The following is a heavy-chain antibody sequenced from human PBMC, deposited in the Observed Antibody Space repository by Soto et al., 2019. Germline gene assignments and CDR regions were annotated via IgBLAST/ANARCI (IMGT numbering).Heavy chain of an antibody. CDR2: IWYDGSNK. V-gene: IGHV3-33*01. CDR1: GFTFSSYG. CDR3: ALEGAQGYSSSSGYYYYYGMDV. J-gene: IGHJ6*02. D-gene: IGHD6-6*01. Sequence: GGSLRLSCAASGFTFSSYGMHWVRQAPGKGLEWVAVIWYDGSNKYYADSVKGRFTISRDNSKNTLYLQMNSLRAEDTAVYYCALEGAQGYSSSSGYYYYYGMDVWGQGTTVTVSS.